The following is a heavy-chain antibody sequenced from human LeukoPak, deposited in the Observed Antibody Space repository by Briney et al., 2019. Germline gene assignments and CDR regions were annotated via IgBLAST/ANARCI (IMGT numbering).Heavy chain of an antibody. CDR1: GYTFTGYY. Sequence: ASVKVSCKASGYTFTGYYMHWVRQAPGQGLEWMGIINPSGGSTSYAQKFQGRVTMTRDTSTSTVYMELSSLRSEDTAVYYCASISGYSYGHDYFDYWGQGTLVTVSS. J-gene: IGHJ4*02. V-gene: IGHV1-46*01. CDR3: ASISGYSYGHDYFDY. CDR2: INPSGGST. D-gene: IGHD5-18*01.